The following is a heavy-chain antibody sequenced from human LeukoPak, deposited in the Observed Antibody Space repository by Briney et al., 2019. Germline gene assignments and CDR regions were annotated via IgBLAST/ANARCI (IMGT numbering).Heavy chain of an antibody. CDR2: MNPNSGNT. CDR1: GYTFTSYD. V-gene: IGHV1-8*01. CDR3: ARVYTAWIQLWWDAFDI. J-gene: IGHJ3*02. D-gene: IGHD5-18*01. Sequence: ASVKVSCKASGYTFTSYDINWVRQATGQGLEWMGWMNPNSGNTGYAQKFQGRVTMTRNTSISTAYMELSSLRSEDTAVYYCARVYTAWIQLWWDAFDIWGQGTMVTVSS.